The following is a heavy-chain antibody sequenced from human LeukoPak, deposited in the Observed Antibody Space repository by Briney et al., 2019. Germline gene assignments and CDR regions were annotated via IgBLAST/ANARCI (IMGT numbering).Heavy chain of an antibody. Sequence: SETLSLTCAVYGGSFSDYYWSWIRQPPGKGLEWIGKINHSGSTNYNPSLKSRVTISVDTSKNQFSLKLSSVTAADTAVCYCVTVFGVVKKGGNWFDPWGQGTLVTVSS. CDR1: GGSFSDYY. D-gene: IGHD3-3*01. V-gene: IGHV4-34*01. J-gene: IGHJ5*02. CDR2: INHSGST. CDR3: VTVFGVVKKGGNWFDP.